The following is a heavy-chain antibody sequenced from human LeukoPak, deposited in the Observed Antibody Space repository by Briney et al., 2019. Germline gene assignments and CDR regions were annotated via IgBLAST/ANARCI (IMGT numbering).Heavy chain of an antibody. CDR3: TKDIGYFDY. J-gene: IGHJ4*02. V-gene: IGHV3-23*01. Sequence: PGGSLRLSCAASGFTFSSYWMSWVRQAPGKGLEWVSAITGSGSTTYYAESVRGRFTISRDNSKNTLYLQMNSLRTEDTAVYFCTKDIGYFDYWGRGTLVTVSS. CDR1: GFTFSSYW. CDR2: ITGSGSTT.